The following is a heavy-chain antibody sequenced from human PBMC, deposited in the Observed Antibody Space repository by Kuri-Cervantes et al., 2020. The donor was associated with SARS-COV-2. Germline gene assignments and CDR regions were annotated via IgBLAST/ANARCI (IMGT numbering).Heavy chain of an antibody. CDR2: TSGSGTGT. V-gene: IGHV3-23*01. J-gene: IGHJ4*02. Sequence: GESLKISCKGSGFMFMNYDMGWVRQAPGRGLEWVSITSGSGTGTYFADSVKGRFTMSRDNYKNTVFLQMNSLTADDTAVYYCAKSLAYCGRGCYWAFDYWGQGALVTVSS. CDR3: AKSLAYCGRGCYWAFDY. CDR1: GFMFMNYD. D-gene: IGHD2-21*02.